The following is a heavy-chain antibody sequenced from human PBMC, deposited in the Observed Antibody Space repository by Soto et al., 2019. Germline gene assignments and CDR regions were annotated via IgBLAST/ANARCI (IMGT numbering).Heavy chain of an antibody. CDR1: GFTFSSYD. D-gene: IGHD1-1*01. CDR3: ANIGLTTGSPLQ. V-gene: IGHV3-23*01. Sequence: PGGSLRLSCAASGFTFSSYDMTWVRQAPGKGLEWVSRITAGGTGTYYADSVKGRFTISRDNSKNTLFLQVNSLRADDTAIYYCANIGLTTGSPLQWGQGTLVTVPS. CDR2: ITAGGTGT. J-gene: IGHJ4*02.